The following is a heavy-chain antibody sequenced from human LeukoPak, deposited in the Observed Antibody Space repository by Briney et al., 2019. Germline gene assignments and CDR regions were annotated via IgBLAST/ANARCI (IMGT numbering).Heavy chain of an antibody. CDR3: ARPLKGYGASYYDAFDI. CDR2: ISYDGVNK. CDR1: GFTYSSFG. D-gene: IGHD1-26*01. J-gene: IGHJ3*02. V-gene: IGHV3-30*03. Sequence: PGGSLRLSCGASGFTYSSFGMHWVRQAPGKGLEWLAVISYDGVNKYYSKSVKGRLAISRDNSINTLFLQMDSLRAEDTAIYYCARPLKGYGASYYDAFDIWGQGTMVTVSS.